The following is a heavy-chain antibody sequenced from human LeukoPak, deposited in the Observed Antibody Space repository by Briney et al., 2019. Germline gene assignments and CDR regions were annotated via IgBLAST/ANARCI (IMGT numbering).Heavy chain of an antibody. D-gene: IGHD2-8*02. CDR3: ARGIVDATGSVHFDY. J-gene: IGHJ4*02. Sequence: SVKVSCKASGGTFSSYTISWVRQAPGQGLEWMGRIIPILGIANYAQKFQGRVTITADKSTSTAYMELSSLRSEDTAVYYCARGIVDATGSVHFDYWGQGTLVTVSS. V-gene: IGHV1-69*02. CDR1: GGTFSSYT. CDR2: IIPILGIA.